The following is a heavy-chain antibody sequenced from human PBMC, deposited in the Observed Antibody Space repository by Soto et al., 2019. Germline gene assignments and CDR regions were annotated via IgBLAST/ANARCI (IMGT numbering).Heavy chain of an antibody. Sequence: QVQLVESGGGVVQPGRSLRLSCAASGFTFSSYGMHWVRQAPGKGLEWVAVIWYDGSNKYYADSVKGRFTISRDNSKNQLYLQMNSLRAEDTAVYYCARDQEYYDILTGFSYYYGMDVWGQGTTVTVSS. J-gene: IGHJ6*02. V-gene: IGHV3-33*01. CDR3: ARDQEYYDILTGFSYYYGMDV. CDR1: GFTFSSYG. CDR2: IWYDGSNK. D-gene: IGHD3-9*01.